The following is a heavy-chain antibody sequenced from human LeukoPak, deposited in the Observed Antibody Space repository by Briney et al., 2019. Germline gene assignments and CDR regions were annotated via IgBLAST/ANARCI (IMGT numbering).Heavy chain of an antibody. CDR1: GYTFTGYY. Sequence: ASVKVSCKASGYTFTGYYVHWVRQAPGQGLEWMGWISAYNGNTNYAQKLQGRVTMTTDTSTSTAYMELRSLRSDDTAVYYCASYGSFDAFDIWGQGTMVTVSS. CDR3: ASYGSFDAFDI. CDR2: ISAYNGNT. V-gene: IGHV1-18*04. J-gene: IGHJ3*02. D-gene: IGHD1-26*01.